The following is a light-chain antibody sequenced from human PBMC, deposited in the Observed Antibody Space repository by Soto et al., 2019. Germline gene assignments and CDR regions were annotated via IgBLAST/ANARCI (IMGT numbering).Light chain of an antibody. J-gene: IGLJ1*01. CDR3: AAWDDSLNAYV. V-gene: IGLV1-36*01. Sequence: QSVLTHPPSVSEAPRHGVTISFSGSSSNIGNNAVSWYQQLPGQPPKLLIYYDDLLPSGVSDRFSASKSGTSASLAISGLQSEEEADYYCAAWDDSLNAYVFGTGTKVTVL. CDR2: YDD. CDR1: SSNIGNNA.